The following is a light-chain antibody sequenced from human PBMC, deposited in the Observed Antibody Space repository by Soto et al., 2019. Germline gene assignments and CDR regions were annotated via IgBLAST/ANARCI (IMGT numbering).Light chain of an antibody. CDR1: QGISSY. CDR3: QQLNSYTPT. J-gene: IGKJ4*01. V-gene: IGKV1-9*01. CDR2: AAS. Sequence: DIQLTQSPSFLSASVGDRVTITCRASQGISSYLAWYQQKPGKAPKLLIYAASTLQSGVPSRFSGSGYETEFTLTIRSLQPEDFATYYCQQLNSYTPTFGGGTKVEIK.